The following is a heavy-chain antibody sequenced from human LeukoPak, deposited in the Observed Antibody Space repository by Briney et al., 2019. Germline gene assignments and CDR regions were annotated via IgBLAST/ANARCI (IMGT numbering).Heavy chain of an antibody. D-gene: IGHD3-10*01. CDR1: GFRFSSHG. CDR3: AKLASGYGSGSYYIGRGEAYFDY. CDR2: IWYDGSNP. V-gene: IGHV3-33*06. J-gene: IGHJ4*02. Sequence: PGTSLRLSCAGSGFRFSSHGMHWVRQAPGKGLEWLGYIWYDGSNPDYVDPVKGRFTISRDNSKNTVYLQMNSLRAEDTAVYYCAKLASGYGSGSYYIGRGEAYFDYWGQGTLVTVSS.